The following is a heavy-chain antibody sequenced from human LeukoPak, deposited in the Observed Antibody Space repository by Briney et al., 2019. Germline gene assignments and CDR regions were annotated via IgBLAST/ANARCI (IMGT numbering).Heavy chain of an antibody. CDR2: IYHSGST. Sequence: SETLSLTCTVSGGSISSGGYYWSWIRQPPGKGLEWIGYIYHSGSTYYNPSLKSRVTISVDRSKNQFSLKLSSVTAADTAVHYCAREGIAAAVPRGYDYWGQGTLVTVSS. CDR3: AREGIAAAVPRGYDY. CDR1: GGSISSGGYY. V-gene: IGHV4-30-2*01. D-gene: IGHD6-13*01. J-gene: IGHJ4*02.